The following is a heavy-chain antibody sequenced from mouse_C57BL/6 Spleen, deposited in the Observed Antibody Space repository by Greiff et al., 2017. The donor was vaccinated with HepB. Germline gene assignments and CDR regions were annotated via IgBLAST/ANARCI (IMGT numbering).Heavy chain of an antibody. CDR3: TRAQSHFDY. V-gene: IGHV5-9-1*02. CDR2: ISSGGDYI. Sequence: EVHLVESGEGLVKPGGSLNLSCAASGFTFSSYAMSWVRPTPEKRLEWVAYISSGGDYIYYADTVKGRFTISRDNARNTLYLQMSSLKSEDTAMYYCTRAQSHFDYWGQGTTLTVSS. CDR1: GFTFSSYA. J-gene: IGHJ2*01.